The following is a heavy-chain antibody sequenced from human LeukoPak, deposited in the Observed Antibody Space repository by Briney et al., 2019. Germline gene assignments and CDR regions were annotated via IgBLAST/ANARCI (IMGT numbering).Heavy chain of an antibody. CDR1: GFTFSSYC. D-gene: IGHD3-10*01. CDR2: IKQDGSEK. V-gene: IGHV3-7*01. J-gene: IGHJ4*02. Sequence: GGSMRLSCAASGFTFSSYCMSWVRQAPGKVLEWVANIKQDGSEKYYVDSVKGRFTIFRDNAKNSLYLQMNSLRAEDPAVYYCARVFWFWESNFDYWGQGTLVTVSS. CDR3: ARVFWFWESNFDY.